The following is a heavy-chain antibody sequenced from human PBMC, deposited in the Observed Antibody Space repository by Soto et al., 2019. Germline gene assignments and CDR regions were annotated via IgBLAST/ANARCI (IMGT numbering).Heavy chain of an antibody. CDR3: ARQKGYGAPGWFAP. Sequence: EVQLVESGGGLIQPGGSLRLSCAASGFTVSSNYMSWVRQAPGKGLEWVSVIYSGGSTYYADSVKGRFTISRDNSKNTRYLQRNSRRPEDTAVYYWARQKGYGAPGWFAPWGQGTLVTVSS. J-gene: IGHJ5*02. D-gene: IGHD4-17*01. V-gene: IGHV3-53*01. CDR2: IYSGGST. CDR1: GFTVSSNY.